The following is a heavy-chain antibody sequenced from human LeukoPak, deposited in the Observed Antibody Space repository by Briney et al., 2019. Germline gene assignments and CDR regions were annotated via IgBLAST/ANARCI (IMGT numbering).Heavy chain of an antibody. J-gene: IGHJ4*02. V-gene: IGHV4-4*07. CDR1: GASINAFH. CDR2: IYSSGSS. CDR3: ARKDGDY. Sequence: SETLSPTCTVSGASINAFHWTWFRQPAGKGMEWIGLIYSSGSSLLNPSLKSRVAMSVDLTKNQLSLKLTSVTAADTAMYYCARKDGDYWGRGTLVAVSS.